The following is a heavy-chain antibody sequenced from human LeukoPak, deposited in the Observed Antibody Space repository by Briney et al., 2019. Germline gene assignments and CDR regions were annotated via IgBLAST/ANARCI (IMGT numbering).Heavy chain of an antibody. CDR3: ARRGVYDFWSGSQLGYMDV. Sequence: SETLSLTCTVSGGSISTSNYYWGWIRQPPGKGLEWIGNIFYSGSTYYSPSLKSRVTISLDTSRNQFSLKLSSVTATDTAVYYCARRGVYDFWSGSQLGYMDVWGKGTTVTVSS. J-gene: IGHJ6*03. D-gene: IGHD3-3*01. CDR2: IFYSGST. V-gene: IGHV4-39*01. CDR1: GGSISTSNYY.